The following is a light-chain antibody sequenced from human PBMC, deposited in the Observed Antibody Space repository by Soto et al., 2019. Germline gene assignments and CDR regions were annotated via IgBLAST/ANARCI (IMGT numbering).Light chain of an antibody. J-gene: IGLJ1*01. CDR2: EVN. V-gene: IGLV2-8*01. CDR1: SIDVGGYNY. CDR3: CSYAGTYYV. Sequence: QSAPTQPPPTPGALGHSAYISCTGTSIDVGGYNYVSWYQQPPGKAPKIMIYEVNKRPSGVPDRFWGSKSGNTASLTISGLQAEDEAEYHCCSYAGTYYVFGTGTKVTVL.